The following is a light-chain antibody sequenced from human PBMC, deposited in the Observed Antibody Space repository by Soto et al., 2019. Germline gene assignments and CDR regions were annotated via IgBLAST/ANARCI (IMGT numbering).Light chain of an antibody. CDR3: QAYNNLPPLT. J-gene: IGKJ1*01. CDR2: GAS. Sequence: EIVMTQSPATLSVSPGERATLSCRASQSVSSNLAWYQQKPGQAPRLLIYGASTRATGIPARFSGSGSGTEFTLTISSLQSEYFAVYYCQAYNNLPPLTVGQGTNVE. V-gene: IGKV3-15*01. CDR1: QSVSSN.